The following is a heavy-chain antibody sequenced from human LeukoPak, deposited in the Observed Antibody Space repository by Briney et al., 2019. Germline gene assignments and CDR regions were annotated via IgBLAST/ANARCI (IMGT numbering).Heavy chain of an antibody. Sequence: SSETLSLTCTLSGGSVSCGSYYWSWIRQPPGEGLEWLGYIYWRGTPNYHTSLKSRVTISVDTSKNQFSLKLSSVTAADTDVYYCARDHLLLWFGEPIQMRFFDYWGQGTLVTVSS. V-gene: IGHV4-61*01. CDR3: ARDHLLLWFGEPIQMRFFDY. CDR1: GGSVSCGSYY. J-gene: IGHJ4*02. CDR2: IYWRGTP. D-gene: IGHD3-10*01.